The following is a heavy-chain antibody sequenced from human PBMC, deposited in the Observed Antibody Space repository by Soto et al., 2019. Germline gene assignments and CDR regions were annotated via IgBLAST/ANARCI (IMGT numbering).Heavy chain of an antibody. J-gene: IGHJ6*02. CDR1: GYTFTSYD. D-gene: IGHD3-16*02. CDR3: AREAGIMITFGAVIVQGAYYYYGMDV. CDR2: MNPNSGNT. V-gene: IGHV1-8*01. Sequence: ASVKVSCKASGYTFTSYDINWVRQATGQGLEWMGWMNPNSGNTGYAQKFQGRVTMTRNTSISTAYMELSSLRSEDTAVYYCAREAGIMITFGAVIVQGAYYYYGMDVWGQGTTVTVSS.